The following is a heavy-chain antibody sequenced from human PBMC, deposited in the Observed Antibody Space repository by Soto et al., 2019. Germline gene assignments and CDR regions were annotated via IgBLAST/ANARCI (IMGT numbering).Heavy chain of an antibody. Sequence: SETLPLTCTVSGGCISSGGYYWSWIRQHPGKGLEWIGYIYYSGSTYYNPSLKSRVTISVDTSKNQFSMKLIPVTAADTPVYYCAIYLIERRAKSFDPPGEGALLTLS. D-gene: IGHD2-2*02. V-gene: IGHV4-31*03. CDR3: AIYLIERRAKSFDP. J-gene: IGHJ5*02. CDR2: IYYSGST. CDR1: GGCISSGGYY.